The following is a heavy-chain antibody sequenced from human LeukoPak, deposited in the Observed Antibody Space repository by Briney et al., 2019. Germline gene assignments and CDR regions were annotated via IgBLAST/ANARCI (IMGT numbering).Heavy chain of an antibody. CDR1: GFTFSTYA. V-gene: IGHV3-21*01. Sequence: GGSLRLSCAASGFTFSTYAMSWVRQAPGKGLEWVSSISSSSSYIYYADSVKGRFTISRDNAKNSLYLQMNSLRAEDTAVYYCARGVVVPAAVDAFDIWGQGTMVTVSS. CDR3: ARGVVVPAAVDAFDI. J-gene: IGHJ3*02. CDR2: ISSSSSYI. D-gene: IGHD2-2*01.